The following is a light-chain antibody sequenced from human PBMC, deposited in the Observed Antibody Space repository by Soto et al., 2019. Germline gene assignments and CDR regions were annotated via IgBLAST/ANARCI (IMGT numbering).Light chain of an antibody. CDR2: GAS. V-gene: IGKV3-20*01. CDR1: QSVSSNY. J-gene: IGKJ1*01. Sequence: EIVLTQSPGTLSLSPGERATLSCRASQSVSSNYLAWYQQKPGQAPRPLIYGASSRATGNPDRFSGGGAGTDFTLTISRLEPEDFEVYYCQQYGSSPWTFGQGTKVEIK. CDR3: QQYGSSPWT.